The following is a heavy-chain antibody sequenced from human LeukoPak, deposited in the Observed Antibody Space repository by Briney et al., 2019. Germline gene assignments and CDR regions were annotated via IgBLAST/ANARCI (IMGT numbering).Heavy chain of an antibody. Sequence: GGSLRLSCAASGFTFSSYAMSWVRQAPGKGLEWVSAISGSGGSTYNADSVKGRFTISRDNSKNTLYLQMNSLRAEDTAVYYCAKAVDSSSWLTFDYWGQGTLVTVSS. D-gene: IGHD6-13*01. CDR1: GFTFSSYA. CDR3: AKAVDSSSWLTFDY. V-gene: IGHV3-23*01. CDR2: ISGSGGST. J-gene: IGHJ4*02.